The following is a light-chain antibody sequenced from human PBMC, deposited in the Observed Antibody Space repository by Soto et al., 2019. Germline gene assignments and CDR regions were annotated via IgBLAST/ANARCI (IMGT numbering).Light chain of an antibody. CDR3: QQYNSYSPWT. V-gene: IGKV1-5*03. Sequence: DIQMTQSPSTLSASVGDRVTITCRASQSIGSWLAWYQQKPGKAPKLLIYKASSLESGVPSRFSGSGSGTEFTLTISSLQPDDFATYYCQQYNSYSPWTF. CDR2: KAS. CDR1: QSIGSW. J-gene: IGKJ1*01.